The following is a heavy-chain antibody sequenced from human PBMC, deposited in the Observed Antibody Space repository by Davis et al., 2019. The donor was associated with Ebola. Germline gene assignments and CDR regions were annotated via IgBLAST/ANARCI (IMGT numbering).Heavy chain of an antibody. CDR1: GFTFSSYA. CDR2: ISGSGGST. D-gene: IGHD6-13*01. J-gene: IGHJ6*02. Sequence: GVLKISCAASGFTFSSYAMSWVRQAPGKGLEWVSAISGSGGSTYYADSVKGRFAISRDNSKNTLYLQMNSLRAEDTAVYYCAKVPLPIYSSSLYRDYGMDVWGQGTTVTVSS. V-gene: IGHV3-23*01. CDR3: AKVPLPIYSSSLYRDYGMDV.